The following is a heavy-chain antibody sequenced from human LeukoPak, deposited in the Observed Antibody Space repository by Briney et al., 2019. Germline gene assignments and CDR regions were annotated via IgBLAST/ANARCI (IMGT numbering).Heavy chain of an antibody. CDR1: GFTFSSYG. J-gene: IGHJ4*02. CDR2: ISYDGSNK. D-gene: IGHD1-7*01. CDR3: AKDLGITRTTGGGYFDY. Sequence: QPGRSLRLSCAASGFTFSSYGMHWVRQAPGKGLEWVAVISYDGSNKYYADSVKGRFTISRDNSKNTLYLQMNSLRAEDTAVYYCAKDLGITRTTGGGYFDYWGQGTLVTVSS. V-gene: IGHV3-30*18.